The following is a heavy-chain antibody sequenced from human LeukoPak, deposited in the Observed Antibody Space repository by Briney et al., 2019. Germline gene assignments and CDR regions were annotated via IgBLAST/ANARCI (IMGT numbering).Heavy chain of an antibody. V-gene: IGHV5-51*01. Sequence: ASVKVSCKASGYTFTSYWIGWVRQMPGKGLEWMGIIYPGDSDTRYSPSFQGQVTISADKSISTAYLQWSSLKASDTAMYYCARLGEDYYDSSGYRYYFDYWGQGTLVTVSS. CDR2: IYPGDSDT. CDR1: GYTFTSYW. D-gene: IGHD3-22*01. CDR3: ARLGEDYYDSSGYRYYFDY. J-gene: IGHJ4*02.